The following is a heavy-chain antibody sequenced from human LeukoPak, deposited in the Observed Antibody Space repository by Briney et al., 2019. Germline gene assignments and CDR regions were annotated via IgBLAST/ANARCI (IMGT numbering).Heavy chain of an antibody. J-gene: IGHJ6*03. D-gene: IGHD5-24*01. Sequence: GGSLGLSCAASRFTFNDAWMSWVRQAPGKGLEWAGRIKGRTDGETRDYAAPVKGRFTISRDDSRNTLYLQMNSLKTDDTAVYYCATEGMALYSYYYYMDAWGIGTTVTVSS. CDR3: ATEGMALYSYYYYMDA. V-gene: IGHV3-15*05. CDR2: IKGRTDGETR. CDR1: RFTFNDAW.